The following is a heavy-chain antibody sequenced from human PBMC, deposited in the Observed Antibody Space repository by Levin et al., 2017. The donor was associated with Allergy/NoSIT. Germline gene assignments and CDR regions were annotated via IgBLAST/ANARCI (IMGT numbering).Heavy chain of an antibody. J-gene: IGHJ4*02. D-gene: IGHD6-13*01. CDR1: GYDFSNYY. CDR3: ARGDFSSYADSVEFTY. V-gene: IGHV1-46*01. Sequence: GASVKVSCKASGYDFSNYYIHWVRQAPGQGLEWMGIINPSGGSTSYAQKFQGRVTMTADTSTDRVSMVLSSLRSEDTAMYYCARGDFSSYADSVEFTYWGQGSLVTVSS. CDR2: INPSGGST.